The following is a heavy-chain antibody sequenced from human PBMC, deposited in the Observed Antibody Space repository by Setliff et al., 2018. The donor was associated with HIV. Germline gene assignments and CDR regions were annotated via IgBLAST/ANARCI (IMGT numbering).Heavy chain of an antibody. Sequence: GGSLRLSCAASGFTFSPYWMHWVRQAPGKGLVWVSRINSDGSSTSYADSVKGRFTISRDNAKNTLYLQMNSLRAEDTAVYYCASLIAAAGTGSDWFDPWGQGTLVTVSS. J-gene: IGHJ5*02. V-gene: IGHV3-74*01. CDR3: ASLIAAAGTGSDWFDP. CDR1: GFTFSPYW. CDR2: INSDGSST. D-gene: IGHD6-13*01.